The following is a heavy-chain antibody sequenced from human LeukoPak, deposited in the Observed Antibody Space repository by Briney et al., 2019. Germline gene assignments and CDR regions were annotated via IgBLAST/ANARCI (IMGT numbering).Heavy chain of an antibody. CDR1: GYTFTSYA. D-gene: IGHD3-22*01. V-gene: IGHV1-3*01. J-gene: IGHJ6*02. CDR3: ARDCSDSSGYFGIYYYYYGIDV. Sequence: ASVKVSCKASGYTFTSYAMHWVRQAPGQRLEWMGWINAGNGNTKYSQKFQGRVTITRDTSASTAYMELSSLRSEDTAVYYCARDCSDSSGYFGIYYYYYGIDVWGQGTTVTVSS. CDR2: INAGNGNT.